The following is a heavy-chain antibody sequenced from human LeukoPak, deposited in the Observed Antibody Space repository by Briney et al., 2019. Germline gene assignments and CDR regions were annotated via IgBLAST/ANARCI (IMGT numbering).Heavy chain of an antibody. Sequence: PGGSLGLSCAASGFTFSSYAMSWVRQAPGKGLEWVSAISGSGGSTYYADSVKGRFTISRDNSKNTLYLQMNSLRAEDTAVYYCAKGVAAAGPEARTNWFDPWGQGTLVTVSS. V-gene: IGHV3-23*01. CDR2: ISGSGGST. D-gene: IGHD6-25*01. J-gene: IGHJ5*02. CDR1: GFTFSSYA. CDR3: AKGVAAAGPEARTNWFDP.